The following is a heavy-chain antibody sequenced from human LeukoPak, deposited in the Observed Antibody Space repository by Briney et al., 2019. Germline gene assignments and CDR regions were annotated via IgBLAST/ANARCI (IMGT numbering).Heavy chain of an antibody. D-gene: IGHD1-14*01. J-gene: IGHJ3*02. Sequence: ETLSLTCVVYGGSFSGYFWSWVRQAPGKGLVWLSRINSDGSSTSYADSVKGRFTISRGNAKNTLYLQMNSLRAEDTAVYYCASGQYNACSHIWGQGTMVTVSS. CDR3: ASGQYNACSHI. CDR2: INSDGSST. CDR1: GGSFSGYF. V-gene: IGHV3-74*01.